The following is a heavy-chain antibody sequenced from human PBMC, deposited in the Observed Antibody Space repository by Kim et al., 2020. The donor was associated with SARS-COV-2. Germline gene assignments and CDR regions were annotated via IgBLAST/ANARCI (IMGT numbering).Heavy chain of an antibody. J-gene: IGHJ4*02. Sequence: GGSLRLSCSASGFTFSSYAMHWVRQAPGKGLEYVSAISSNGGSTYYADSVKGRFTISRDNSKNTLYLQMSSLRAEDTAVYYCVKTTYYYGSGSYYNVLDYWGQRTLGTVSS. CDR1: GFTFSSYA. V-gene: IGHV3-64D*06. D-gene: IGHD3-10*01. CDR2: ISSNGGST. CDR3: VKTTYYYGSGSYYNVLDY.